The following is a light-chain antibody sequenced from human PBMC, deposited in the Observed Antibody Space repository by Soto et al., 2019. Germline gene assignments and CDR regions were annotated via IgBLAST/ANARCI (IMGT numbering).Light chain of an antibody. Sequence: QSVLTQPPSASGTPGQRVTISCSGSSSNIGSNYVYWYQQLPGTAPKLLIYRNNQRPSGVPDRFSGSKSGTSASLAISGLRSEDEADYYCVAWEDSLSGGVFGTGTKVTVL. J-gene: IGLJ1*01. CDR3: VAWEDSLSGGV. CDR1: SSNIGSNY. V-gene: IGLV1-47*01. CDR2: RNN.